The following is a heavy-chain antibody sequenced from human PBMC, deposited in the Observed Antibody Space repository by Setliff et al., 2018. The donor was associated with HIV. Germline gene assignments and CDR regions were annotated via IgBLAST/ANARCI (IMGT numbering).Heavy chain of an antibody. CDR3: ASPYENNSGPDY. Sequence: ASVKVSCKPSGFTFTGYYLHWVRQAPGQGLEWMGWINPNNGDTNYEQRFQGRVTMTRDTYITTVYMVLNRLTPGDTAVYYCASPYENNSGPDYWGQGTPVTVSS. D-gene: IGHD7-27*01. CDR2: INPNNGDT. CDR1: GFTFTGYY. V-gene: IGHV1-2*02. J-gene: IGHJ4*02.